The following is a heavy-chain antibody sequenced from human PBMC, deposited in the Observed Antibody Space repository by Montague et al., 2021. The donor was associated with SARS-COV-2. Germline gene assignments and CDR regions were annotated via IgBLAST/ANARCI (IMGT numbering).Heavy chain of an antibody. J-gene: IGHJ4*02. CDR3: ARRRLREDYLDF. Sequence: SETLSLTCTVSGDSVSSSDHYWGWIRQPPGEGLEWLGIVYYSGYTYYNPSVKGRVTISIDASKNQFSLKLNSLTATDTAIYHCARRRLREDYLDFWGQGTLLTVSS. D-gene: IGHD4-17*01. V-gene: IGHV4-39*01. CDR1: GDSVSSSDHY. CDR2: VYYSGYT.